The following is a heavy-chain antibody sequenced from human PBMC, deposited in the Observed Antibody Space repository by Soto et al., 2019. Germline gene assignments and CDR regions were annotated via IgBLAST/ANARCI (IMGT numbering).Heavy chain of an antibody. CDR1: GFTFSSYW. Sequence: GGSLRLSCAASGFTFSSYWMHWVRQAPGKGLVWVSRINSNSSSTSYADSVKGRFTISRDNAKNTLYLQMNSLRDEDTYLYYCVRINYCSSSSCSPFDYWGQGTPVTVSS. CDR2: INSNSSST. CDR3: VRINYCSSSSCSPFDY. D-gene: IGHD2-15*01. V-gene: IGHV3-74*01. J-gene: IGHJ4*02.